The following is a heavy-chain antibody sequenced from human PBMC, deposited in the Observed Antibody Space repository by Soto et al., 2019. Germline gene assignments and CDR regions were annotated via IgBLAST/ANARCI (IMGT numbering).Heavy chain of an antibody. CDR2: ISYDGSDK. Sequence: QVQLVESGGGVVQPGRSLRLSCAASGFTFSYYGMHWVRQAPGKGLEWVAVISYDGSDKYYADSVKGRFTISRDNSKNTLDLQMNSLRDDDTAVYYCAKGLGELSPEGYDHWGQGTLITVSS. D-gene: IGHD3-16*02. V-gene: IGHV3-30*18. CDR1: GFTFSYYG. CDR3: AKGLGELSPEGYDH. J-gene: IGHJ4*02.